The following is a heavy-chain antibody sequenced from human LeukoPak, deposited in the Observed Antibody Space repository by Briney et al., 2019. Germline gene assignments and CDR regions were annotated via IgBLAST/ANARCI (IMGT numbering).Heavy chain of an antibody. Sequence: GGSLRLSRAASGFTFSSYGMHWVRQAPGKGLEWVAFIRYDGSNKYYADSVKGRFTISRDNSKNTLYLQMNSLRAEDTAVYYCAKGETIVGATNWFDPWGQGTLVTVSS. CDR2: IRYDGSNK. CDR3: AKGETIVGATNWFDP. J-gene: IGHJ5*02. CDR1: GFTFSSYG. V-gene: IGHV3-30*02. D-gene: IGHD1-26*01.